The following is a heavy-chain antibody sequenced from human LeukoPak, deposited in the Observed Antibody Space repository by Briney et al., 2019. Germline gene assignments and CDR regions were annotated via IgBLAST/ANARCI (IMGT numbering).Heavy chain of an antibody. CDR2: ILPGDSDT. Sequence: GESLKISCRASGYIFTNYWIAWVRWLPGEGLQWMGIILPGDSDTRYSPSFRGQVTISAETSTRTAYLQWTSLRASDSAIYYCARQGAGASYYDPTGLPRGAFDSWGQGTTVTVSS. D-gene: IGHD3-22*01. J-gene: IGHJ3*02. CDR1: GYIFTNYW. CDR3: ARQGAGASYYDPTGLPRGAFDS. V-gene: IGHV5-51*01.